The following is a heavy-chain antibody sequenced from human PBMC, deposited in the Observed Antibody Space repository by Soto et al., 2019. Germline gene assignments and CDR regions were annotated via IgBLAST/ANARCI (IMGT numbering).Heavy chain of an antibody. Sequence: QVQLVQSGAEVKKPGSSVKVSCKASGGTFSSYAISWVRQAPGQGLEWMGGLIPIFGTANYAQKFQGRVTITADESTSTAYMELSSLRSEYTAVYYCARDETNRGRNYYYYYGMDVWGQGTTVTVSS. CDR2: LIPIFGTA. CDR1: GGTFSSYA. CDR3: ARDETNRGRNYYYYYGMDV. V-gene: IGHV1-69*01. J-gene: IGHJ6*02.